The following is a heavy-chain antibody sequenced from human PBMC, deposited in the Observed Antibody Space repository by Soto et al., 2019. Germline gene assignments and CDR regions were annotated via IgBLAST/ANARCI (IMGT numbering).Heavy chain of an antibody. CDR2: FDPEDGET. J-gene: IGHJ6*02. CDR1: GYTLTELS. V-gene: IGHV1-24*01. Sequence: PSVKVSCKVSGYTLTELSMHWVRQAPGKGLEWMGGFDPEDGETIYAQKFQGRVTMTEDTSTDTAYMELSSLRSEDTAVYYCATGYPHTPYYYYGMDVWGQGTTVTVSS. CDR3: ATGYPHTPYYYYGMDV. D-gene: IGHD2-2*02.